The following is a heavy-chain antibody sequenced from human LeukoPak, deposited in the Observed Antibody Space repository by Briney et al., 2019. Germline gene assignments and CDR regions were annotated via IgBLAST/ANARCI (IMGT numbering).Heavy chain of an antibody. Sequence: GGSLRLSCAASGFTFSSYEMNWVRQAPGKGLEWVSYISSSGSTIYYADSVKGRFTISRDNAKNSLYLQMNSLRAEDTAVYYCARSGSSEVNHWGQGTLVTVSS. V-gene: IGHV3-48*03. CDR1: GFTFSSYE. CDR2: ISSSGSTI. CDR3: ARSGSSEVNH. D-gene: IGHD3-22*01. J-gene: IGHJ5*02.